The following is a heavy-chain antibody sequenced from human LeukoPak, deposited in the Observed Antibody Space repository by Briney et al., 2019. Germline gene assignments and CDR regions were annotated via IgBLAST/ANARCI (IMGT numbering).Heavy chain of an antibody. CDR3: ARYVVYGSGKYYFDY. J-gene: IGHJ4*02. CDR1: GGAISNTEYY. D-gene: IGHD3-10*01. CDR2: INYGGTT. V-gene: IGHV4-39*01. Sequence: SETLSLTCTVSGGAISNTEYYWSWIRQPPGKELEWIASINYGGTTYYNPSLTSRVAISVDTSKNQFSLRLSSVTAADTAVYLCARYVVYGSGKYYFDYWGQGSLVTVSS.